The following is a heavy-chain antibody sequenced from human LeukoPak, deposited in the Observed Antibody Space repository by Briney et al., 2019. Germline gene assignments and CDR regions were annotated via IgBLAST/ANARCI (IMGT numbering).Heavy chain of an antibody. CDR1: GFTFSSYS. V-gene: IGHV3-48*04. CDR3: ARSPLDVLRFLEWLGDYFDY. CDR2: ISSSSSTI. D-gene: IGHD3-3*01. J-gene: IGHJ4*02. Sequence: GGSLRLSCAASGFTFSSYSMNWVRQAPGKGLEWVSYISSSSSTIYYADSVKGRFTISRDNAKNSLYLQMNSLRAEDTAVYYCARSPLDVLRFLEWLGDYFDYWGQGTLVTVSS.